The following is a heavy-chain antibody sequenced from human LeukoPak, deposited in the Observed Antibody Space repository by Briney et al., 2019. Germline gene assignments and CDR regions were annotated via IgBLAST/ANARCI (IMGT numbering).Heavy chain of an antibody. CDR2: IYYSGST. V-gene: IGHV4-39*07. Sequence: PSETLSLTCTVSGGPISSSSYYWGWIRQPPGKGLEWIGSIYYSGSTYYNPSLKSRVTISVDTSKNQFSLKLSSVTAADTAVYYCARNYGTIVGAFPHWGQGTLVTVSS. CDR1: GGPISSSSYY. D-gene: IGHD1-26*01. J-gene: IGHJ4*02. CDR3: ARNYGTIVGAFPH.